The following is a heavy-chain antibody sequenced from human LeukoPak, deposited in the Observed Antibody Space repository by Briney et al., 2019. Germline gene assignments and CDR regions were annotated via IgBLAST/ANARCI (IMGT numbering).Heavy chain of an antibody. CDR1: GYTFTSYY. V-gene: IGHV1-2*06. D-gene: IGHD1-1*01. CDR2: INPNSGGT. Sequence: GASVEVSCKASGYTFTSYYMHWVRQAPGQGLEWMGRINPNSGGTNYAQKFQGRVTMTRDTSISTAYMQLSRLRSDDTAVYYCARELHVERDDYWGQGTLVTVSS. J-gene: IGHJ4*02. CDR3: ARELHVERDDY.